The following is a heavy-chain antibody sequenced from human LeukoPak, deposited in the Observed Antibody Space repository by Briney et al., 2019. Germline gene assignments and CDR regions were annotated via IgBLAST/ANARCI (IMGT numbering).Heavy chain of an antibody. CDR1: GGSFSGYY. J-gene: IGHJ4*02. V-gene: IGHV4-34*01. CDR2: INHSGST. D-gene: IGHD3-22*01. Sequence: SETLSLTCAVYGGSFSGYYWSWIRQPPGKGLEWIGEINHSGSTNYNPSLKSRVTISVDTSKNQFSLKLSSVTAADTAVYYCARAAVDGYDISGLLDYWGQGPRVTVPS. CDR3: ARAAVDGYDISGLLDY.